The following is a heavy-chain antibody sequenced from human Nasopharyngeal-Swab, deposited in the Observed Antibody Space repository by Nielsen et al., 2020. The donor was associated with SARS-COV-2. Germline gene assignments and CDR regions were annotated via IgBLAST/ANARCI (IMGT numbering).Heavy chain of an antibody. CDR3: ARGAPDDILTGPGDGPRFDP. CDR2: IYYSGST. Sequence: WIRQPPGKGLEWIGYIYYSGSTYYNPSLKSRVTISVDTSKNQFSLKLSSVTAADTAVYYCARGAPDDILTGPGDGPRFDPWGQGTLVTVSS. V-gene: IGHV4-31*02. J-gene: IGHJ5*02. D-gene: IGHD3-9*01.